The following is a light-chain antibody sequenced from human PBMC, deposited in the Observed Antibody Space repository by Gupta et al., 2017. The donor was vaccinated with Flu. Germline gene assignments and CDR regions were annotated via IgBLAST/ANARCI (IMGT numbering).Light chain of an antibody. CDR1: SSDVGGYNY. J-gene: IGLJ2*01. CDR3: SSYTSSGTLV. Sequence: QSALTQPAFVSGSPGQSITISCSGTSSDVGGYNYVSWYQQHPGKVPKLMIYEVNNRPSRVSNRFSGSKYGNRASLTISGLRAEDEADYYCSSYTSSGTLVFGGGTKLTVL. CDR2: EVN. V-gene: IGLV2-14*01.